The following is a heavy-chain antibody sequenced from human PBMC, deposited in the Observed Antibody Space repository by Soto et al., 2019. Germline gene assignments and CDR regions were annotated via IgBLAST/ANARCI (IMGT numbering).Heavy chain of an antibody. Sequence: EGSLRLSCAASGFTFSSYSMHWVRQAPGKGLEWVAVISYGGSNKYYADSVKGRFTISRDNSKNTLFLQMNSLRPEDTAVYYCAFLDTVIYFDHWGQGPTVTVSS. CDR3: AFLDTVIYFDH. D-gene: IGHD4-17*01. V-gene: IGHV3-30-3*01. CDR1: GFTFSSYS. CDR2: ISYGGSNK. J-gene: IGHJ4*02.